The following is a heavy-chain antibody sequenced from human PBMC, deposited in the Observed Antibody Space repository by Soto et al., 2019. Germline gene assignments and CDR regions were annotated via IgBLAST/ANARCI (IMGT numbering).Heavy chain of an antibody. Sequence: QLQLQESGPGLVKPLETLSLTCTVSGGSISSFSYYWGWIRQPPWKGLEWIGSISYSGNTYYNPSLKSRVTISVDTSKNQFSLKLSSVTASDTAVYYCARGADSTWASNRHYYFDYWGQGTLVTVSS. CDR3: ARGADSTWASNRHYYFDY. J-gene: IGHJ4*02. D-gene: IGHD3-16*02. CDR1: GGSISSFSYY. V-gene: IGHV4-39*01. CDR2: ISYSGNT.